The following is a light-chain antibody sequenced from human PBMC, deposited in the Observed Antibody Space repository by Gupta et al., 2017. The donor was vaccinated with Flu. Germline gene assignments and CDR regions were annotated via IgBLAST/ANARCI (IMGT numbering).Light chain of an antibody. V-gene: IGLV3-1*01. Sequence: SYALTQPPSVSVSPGQTARITCSGDRMGEKYASWYQQKPGQSPVLVIYQDNKRPSGIPERFSGSNSGNTATLTIRGTQAMDEADYYCQAWDSSASYVFGSGTKVAV. CDR2: QDN. CDR3: QAWDSSASYV. J-gene: IGLJ1*01. CDR1: RMGEKY.